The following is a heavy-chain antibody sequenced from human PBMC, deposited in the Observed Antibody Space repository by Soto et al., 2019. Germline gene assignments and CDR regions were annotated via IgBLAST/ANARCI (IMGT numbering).Heavy chain of an antibody. J-gene: IGHJ4*02. Sequence: QVQLVQSGAEVKKPGASVKVSCKASGYTFTSYYMHWVRQAPGQGLEWMGIINPSGGSTSYAQKFQGRVTMTRDKSTSTVYMELSSLRSEDTAVYYCAREAPILQLGPNFDYWGQGTLVTVSS. V-gene: IGHV1-46*03. CDR1: GYTFTSYY. D-gene: IGHD1-1*01. CDR2: INPSGGST. CDR3: AREAPILQLGPNFDY.